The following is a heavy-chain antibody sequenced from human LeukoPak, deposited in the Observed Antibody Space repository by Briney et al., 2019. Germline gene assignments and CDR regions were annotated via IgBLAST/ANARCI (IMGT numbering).Heavy chain of an antibody. D-gene: IGHD1-26*01. J-gene: IGHJ4*02. CDR2: IYYSGST. V-gene: IGHV4-39*02. CDR1: GGSISSSSYY. Sequence: PSETLSLTCTVSGGSISSSSYYWGWIRQPPGKGLEWIGSIYYSGSTYYNPSLKSRVTISVDTSKNQFSLKLSSVTAADTAVYYCAREYSGSYSAWGGNKFDYWGQGTLVTVSS. CDR3: AREYSGSYSAWGGNKFDY.